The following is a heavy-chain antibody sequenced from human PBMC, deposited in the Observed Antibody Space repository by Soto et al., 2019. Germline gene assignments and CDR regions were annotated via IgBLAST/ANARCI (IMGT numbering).Heavy chain of an antibody. J-gene: IGHJ6*02. Sequence: EVQLVESGGGLVQPGGSLRLSCAASGFTVSTNYMTWVRQAPGKGLEWVSVMFYGGSTYYAASVKGRFTISRDDSKNTLYLQMNSLRAEDTAVYDCATTAMGLTLYYYYHGMDVWGQGTTVTVSS. CDR1: GFTVSTNY. CDR2: MFYGGST. D-gene: IGHD1-26*01. CDR3: ATTAMGLTLYYYYHGMDV. V-gene: IGHV3-66*01.